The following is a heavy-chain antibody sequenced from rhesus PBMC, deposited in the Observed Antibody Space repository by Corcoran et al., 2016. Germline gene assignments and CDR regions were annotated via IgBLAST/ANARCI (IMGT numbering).Heavy chain of an antibody. D-gene: IGHD4-11*01. J-gene: IGHJ2*01. CDR2: VNGDGGST. Sequence: QVQLKESGPGLVRPSETLSLTCAVSGASLSSSWWSWPRHPPGKGLEWIGEVNGDGGSTYSNPSLGSRVSISKDASNNQFSLKLTSVTAADTAMYYCARDDNNNGDWHFDFWGPGTPIIISS. CDR1: GASLSSSW. V-gene: IGHV4-80*01. CDR3: ARDDNNNGDWHFDF.